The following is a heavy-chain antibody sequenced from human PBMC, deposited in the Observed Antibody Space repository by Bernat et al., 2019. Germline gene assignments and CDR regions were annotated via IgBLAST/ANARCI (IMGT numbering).Heavy chain of an antibody. J-gene: IGHJ4*02. Sequence: QVQLVESGGGVVQPGRSLRLSCAASGFTFSSYAMHWVRQAPGKGLEWWAVISYDGSTKYYADSVKGRFTISRDNSKNTLYLQMNSLRAEDPAVYYCAKEYGDYGWFDYWGQGTLVTVSS. V-gene: IGHV3-30*18. CDR1: GFTFSSYA. D-gene: IGHD4-17*01. CDR2: ISYDGSTK. CDR3: AKEYGDYGWFDY.